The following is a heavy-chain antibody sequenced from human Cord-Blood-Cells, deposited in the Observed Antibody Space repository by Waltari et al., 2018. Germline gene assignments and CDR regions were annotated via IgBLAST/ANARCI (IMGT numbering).Heavy chain of an antibody. V-gene: IGHV1-69*09. CDR1: GGHFSSYA. J-gene: IGHJ2*01. D-gene: IGHD7-27*01. CDR2: VTHILGIA. CDR3: ARTFNWGSYWYFDL. Sequence: QVQLVQSGAEVKKPGSSVKVSCKDAGGHFSSYAISGVRQPPGQGLELKGRVTHILGIANYAQKFQGRFTITADKSTSTAYMELSSLRSEATAVYYCARTFNWGSYWYFDLWGRCTLVTVSS.